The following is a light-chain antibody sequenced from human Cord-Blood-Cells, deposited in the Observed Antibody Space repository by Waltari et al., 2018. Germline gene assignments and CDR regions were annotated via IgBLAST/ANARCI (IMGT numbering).Light chain of an antibody. Sequence: SALTQPAPVSGSPGQSIPISCTGTSSDVGSYNLASWYQQHPGKAPKLMIYEVSKRPSGVSNRFSGSKSGNTASLTISGLQAEDEADYYCCSYAGSSTYVFGTGTKVTVL. CDR2: EVS. V-gene: IGLV2-23*02. J-gene: IGLJ1*01. CDR3: CSYAGSSTYV. CDR1: SSDVGSYNL.